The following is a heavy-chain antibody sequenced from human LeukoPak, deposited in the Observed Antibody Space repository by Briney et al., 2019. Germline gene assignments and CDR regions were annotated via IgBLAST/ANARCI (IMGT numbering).Heavy chain of an antibody. D-gene: IGHD6-19*01. V-gene: IGHV5-51*01. Sequence: GESLKISCQGSGYSLTNYWIGWVRQMPGKGLEWMGIIYPGDSDTGYSPSFQGQVTISADKSISTAYLQWSSLKASDTAMYYCARDQFGSIAVAGTFGYWGQGTLVTVSS. CDR3: ARDQFGSIAVAGTFGY. CDR2: IYPGDSDT. J-gene: IGHJ4*02. CDR1: GYSLTNYW.